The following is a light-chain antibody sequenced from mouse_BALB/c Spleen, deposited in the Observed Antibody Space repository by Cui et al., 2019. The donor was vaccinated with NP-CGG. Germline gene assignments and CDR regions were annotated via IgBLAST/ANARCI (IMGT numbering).Light chain of an antibody. CDR3: ALWYSNHWV. CDR1: SGAVTTSNY. Sequence: QAVVTQASAFTTSPGETVTLTCRSSSGAVTTSNYANWVQEKPDYLFTGLIGGTNNRAPGVPARFSGSLIGDKAALTITGAQTEDEAIYFCALWYSNHWVFGGGTKLTVL. J-gene: IGLJ1*01. V-gene: IGLV1*01. CDR2: GTN.